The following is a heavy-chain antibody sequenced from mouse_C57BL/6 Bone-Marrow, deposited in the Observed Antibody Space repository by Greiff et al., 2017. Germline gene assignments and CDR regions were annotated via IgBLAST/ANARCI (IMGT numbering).Heavy chain of an antibody. CDR2: INPNYGTT. CDR3: ATGYDYDYAMDY. J-gene: IGHJ4*01. V-gene: IGHV1-39*01. CDR1: GYSFTDYN. D-gene: IGHD2-4*01. Sequence: VQLQQSGPELVKPGASVKISCKASGYSFTDYNMNWVKQSNGKSLEWIGVINPNYGTTSYNQKFKGKATLTVDHSSSTAYMQLNSLTSVDSAVYYYATGYDYDYAMDYWGQGTSVTVSS.